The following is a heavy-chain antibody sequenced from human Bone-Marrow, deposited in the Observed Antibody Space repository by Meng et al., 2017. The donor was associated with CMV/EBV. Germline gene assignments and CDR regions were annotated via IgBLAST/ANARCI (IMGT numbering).Heavy chain of an antibody. Sequence: SETLSLTCTVSGGSISSGDYYWSWIRQPPGKGLEWIGYIYYSGSTYYNPSLKSRVTISVDTSKNQFSLKLSSVTAADTAVYYCARGGDFWSGYWWGEVDYYYYYGMDVWGQGTTVTVSS. V-gene: IGHV4-30-4*08. CDR1: GGSISSGDYY. J-gene: IGHJ6*02. D-gene: IGHD3-3*01. CDR2: IYYSGST. CDR3: ARGGDFWSGYWWGEVDYYYYYGMDV.